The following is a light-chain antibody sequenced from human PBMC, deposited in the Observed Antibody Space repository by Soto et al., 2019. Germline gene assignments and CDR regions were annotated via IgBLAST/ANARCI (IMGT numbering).Light chain of an antibody. CDR2: LAS. CDR3: MQGLHIPQA. J-gene: IGKJ1*01. V-gene: IGKV2-28*01. CDR1: QSLLHSDGYNY. Sequence: DVVMTQSPLSLPVTPGEPASISCRSSQSLLHSDGYNYLDWYLQKPGQSPQLLTYLASNRASGVPDRFSGSGSGTDFTLKISRVEAEDVGVYYCMQGLHIPQAFGQGTKVEIE.